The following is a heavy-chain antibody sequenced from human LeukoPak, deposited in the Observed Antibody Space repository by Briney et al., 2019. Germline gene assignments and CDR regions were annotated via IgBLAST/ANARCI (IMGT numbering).Heavy chain of an antibody. CDR2: IYPRDSDA. V-gene: IGHV5-51*01. CDR1: GYSFTSYW. Sequence: GESLKISCKASGYSFTSYWIAWVRQMPGQGLEWMGIIYPRDSDARYSPSFQGQVTISADKSISTAYLQWSSLKASDTAMYYCAKVGASSSSDYWGQGTLAIVSS. J-gene: IGHJ4*02. CDR3: AKVGASSSSDY. D-gene: IGHD1-26*01.